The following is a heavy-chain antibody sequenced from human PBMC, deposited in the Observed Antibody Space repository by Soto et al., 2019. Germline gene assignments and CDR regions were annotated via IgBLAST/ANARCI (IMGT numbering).Heavy chain of an antibody. J-gene: IGHJ6*03. V-gene: IGHV4-39*07. Sequence: SETLSLTCTVSGDSISITSYNWGWVRQPPGKGLEWIGSIHHSGSTNYNPSLKSRVTISVDTSKNQFSLKLSSVTAADTAVYYCARVPKGYCSGGSCYSLGYYYYMDVWGKGTTVTVSS. CDR3: ARVPKGYCSGGSCYSLGYYYYMDV. D-gene: IGHD2-15*01. CDR1: GDSISITSYN. CDR2: IHHSGST.